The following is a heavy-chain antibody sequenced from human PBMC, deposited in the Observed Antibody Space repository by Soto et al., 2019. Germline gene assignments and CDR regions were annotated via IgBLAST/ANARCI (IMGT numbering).Heavy chain of an antibody. CDR1: GGSISSSSYY. CDR2: IYYSGST. CDR3: ARLAGDVVPAAMLNYYYYYMDV. Sequence: QLQLQESGPGLVKPSETLSLTCTVSGGSISSSSYYWGWIRQPPGKGLEWIGSIYYSGSTYYNPSLKSRVTISVDTSKNQFSLKLSSVTAADPAVYYCARLAGDVVPAAMLNYYYYYMDVWGKGTTVTVSS. J-gene: IGHJ6*03. D-gene: IGHD2-2*01. V-gene: IGHV4-39*01.